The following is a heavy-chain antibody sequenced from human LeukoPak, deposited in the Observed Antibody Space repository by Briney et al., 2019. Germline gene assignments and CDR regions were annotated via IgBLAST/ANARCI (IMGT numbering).Heavy chain of an antibody. CDR3: VRLRYTYGKNFDC. V-gene: IGHV3-7*01. D-gene: IGHD5-18*01. CDR2: IQQDGSEK. Sequence: PGGSLRLSCAASGFTFKGYWMSWVRQAPGKGLEWVANIQQDGSEKKYVDSVKGRFTITRDNAKNPLYLQMDSLRAEDTAVYYCVRLRYTYGKNFDCWGQGTLVTVAS. CDR1: GFTFKGYW. J-gene: IGHJ4*02.